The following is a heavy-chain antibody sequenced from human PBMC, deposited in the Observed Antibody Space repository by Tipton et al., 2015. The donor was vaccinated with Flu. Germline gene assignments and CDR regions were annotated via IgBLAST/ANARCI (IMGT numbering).Heavy chain of an antibody. Sequence: TLSLTCTVSGGSIRSYYWSWIRQPPGKGLEWIGYIYYSGSTNYNPSLKSRVTISVDTSKNQFSLKLSSVTAADTAVYYCARVAHNWNYSIDYWGQGTLVTVSS. CDR1: GGSIRSYY. D-gene: IGHD1-7*01. V-gene: IGHV4-59*01. CDR3: ARVAHNWNYSIDY. CDR2: IYYSGST. J-gene: IGHJ4*02.